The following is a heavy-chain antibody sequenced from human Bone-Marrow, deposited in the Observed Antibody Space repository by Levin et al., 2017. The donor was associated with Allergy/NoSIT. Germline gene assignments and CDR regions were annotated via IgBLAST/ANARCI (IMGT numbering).Heavy chain of an antibody. CDR3: VKEMTTVVPVFDY. J-gene: IGHJ4*02. Sequence: GASVKVSCAASGFTFSNYAMSWVRQAPGKGLEWVSAITNSGRTYYADSVKGRFTVSRDNSKNTLYLQMNSLRADDTAVYYCVKEMTTVVPVFDYWGQGTLVTVSS. CDR2: ITNSGRT. D-gene: IGHD4-23*01. V-gene: IGHV3-23*01. CDR1: GFTFSNYA.